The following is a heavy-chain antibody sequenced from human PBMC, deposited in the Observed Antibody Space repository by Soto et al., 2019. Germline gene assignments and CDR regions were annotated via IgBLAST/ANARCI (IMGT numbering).Heavy chain of an antibody. CDR2: IYYSGST. J-gene: IGHJ6*02. V-gene: IGHV4-30-4*01. Sequence: QVQLQESGPGLVKPSQTLSLTCTVSGGSISSGDYYWSWIRQPPGKGLEWIGYIYYSGSTYYTPSLKSRVTISVDTSKNQLSLKLSSVTAADTAVYYCAREAIAARHHYYYYYGMDVWGQGTTVTVSS. CDR1: GGSISSGDYY. D-gene: IGHD6-6*01. CDR3: AREAIAARHHYYYYYGMDV.